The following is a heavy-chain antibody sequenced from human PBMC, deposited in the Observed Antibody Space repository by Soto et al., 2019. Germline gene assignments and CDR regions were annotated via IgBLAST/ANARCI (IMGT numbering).Heavy chain of an antibody. CDR2: IYYSGST. Sequence: SETLSLTCTVSGGSISSYYWSWIRQPPGKGLEWIGYIYYSGSTNYNPSLKSRVTISVDTSKNQFSLKLSSVTAADTAVYYCARDRTSPPDYGDYDYSAFDIWGQGTMVTVSS. V-gene: IGHV4-59*01. D-gene: IGHD4-17*01. J-gene: IGHJ3*02. CDR3: ARDRTSPPDYGDYDYSAFDI. CDR1: GGSISSYY.